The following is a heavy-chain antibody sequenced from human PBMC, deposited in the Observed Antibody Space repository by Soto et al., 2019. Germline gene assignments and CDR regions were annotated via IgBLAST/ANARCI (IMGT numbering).Heavy chain of an antibody. CDR3: ARHPTRSLYGDYVRRYYYYGMDV. V-gene: IGHV5-51*01. CDR2: IHPGDSGA. Sequence: GESLKISCKGSGYIFTTYWIGWVRQMPGKGLEWMGLIHPGDSGAKYSPSFQGHVTISVDSSINTAYLQWGSLKASDAAIYYCARHPTRSLYGDYVRRYYYYGMDVWGQGTTVTVSS. J-gene: IGHJ6*02. D-gene: IGHD4-17*01. CDR1: GYIFTTYW.